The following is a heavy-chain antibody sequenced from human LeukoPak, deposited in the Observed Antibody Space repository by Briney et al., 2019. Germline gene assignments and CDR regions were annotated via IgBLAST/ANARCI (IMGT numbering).Heavy chain of an antibody. CDR3: ARCKAVAGTINAFDF. J-gene: IGHJ3*01. Sequence: GESLKISCKGSGYSFTSYWIGWVRQMPGKDLEWMGIIYPGDSEARYSPSFRGQVTISADKPINAAYLQWSSLKASDTAMYYCARCKAVAGTINAFDFWGQGTMVTVSS. V-gene: IGHV5-51*04. CDR1: GYSFTSYW. D-gene: IGHD6-19*01. CDR2: IYPGDSEA.